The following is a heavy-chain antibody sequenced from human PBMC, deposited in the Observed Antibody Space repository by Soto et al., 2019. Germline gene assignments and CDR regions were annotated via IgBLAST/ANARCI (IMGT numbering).Heavy chain of an antibody. CDR3: ARDLYYDILTHAFDI. CDR1: GYGFTSYC. Sequence: ASVKASSEASGYGFTSYCISSPRQEPEQGLEWMGWISAYNGNTNYAQKLQGRVTMTTDTSTSTAYMELRSLRSDDTAVYYCARDLYYDILTHAFDIWGQGTMVTVSS. CDR2: ISAYNGNT. D-gene: IGHD3-9*01. J-gene: IGHJ3*02. V-gene: IGHV1-18*01.